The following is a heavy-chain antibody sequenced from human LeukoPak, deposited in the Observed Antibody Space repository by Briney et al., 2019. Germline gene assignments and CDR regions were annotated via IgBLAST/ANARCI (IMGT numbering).Heavy chain of an antibody. CDR3: AKDAIAVAGTNYYGMDV. J-gene: IGHJ6*02. CDR2: FGTLRGSAS. D-gene: IGHD6-19*01. Sequence: GGSLRLSCAASGFTFSSYAMSWVRQAPGKGLEWVSGFGTLRGSASYYADSVKGRFTISRDNSKNTLYLQMNSLRAEDTAVYYCAKDAIAVAGTNYYGMDVWGQGTTVTVSS. CDR1: GFTFSSYA. V-gene: IGHV3-23*01.